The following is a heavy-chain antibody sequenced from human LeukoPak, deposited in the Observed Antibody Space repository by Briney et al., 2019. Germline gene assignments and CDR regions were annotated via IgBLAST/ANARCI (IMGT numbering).Heavy chain of an antibody. V-gene: IGHV1-8*02. CDR3: ARGCRSPKRYSSGWYSRSIYYYYMDV. D-gene: IGHD6-19*01. CDR2: MNPNSGNT. CDR1: GHIFTSYY. J-gene: IGHJ6*03. Sequence: ASVKVSCKASGHIFTSYYMHWVRQAPGEGLEWMGWMNPNSGNTGYAQKFQGRVTMTRNTSISTAYMELSSLRSEDTAVYYCARGCRSPKRYSSGWYSRSIYYYYMDVWGKGTTVTISS.